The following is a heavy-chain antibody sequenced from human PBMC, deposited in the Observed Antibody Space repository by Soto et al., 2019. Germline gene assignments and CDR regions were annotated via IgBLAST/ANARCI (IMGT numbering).Heavy chain of an antibody. J-gene: IGHJ5*02. Sequence: SVKVSCKASGGTFSSYTISWVRQAPGQGLEWMGRIIPILGIANYAQKFQGRVTITADKSTSTAYMELSSLRSEDTAVYYCARSGYDFWSGPGGGNWFDPWGQGTLVTVSS. CDR2: IIPILGIA. CDR3: ARSGYDFWSGPGGGNWFDP. D-gene: IGHD3-3*01. CDR1: GGTFSSYT. V-gene: IGHV1-69*02.